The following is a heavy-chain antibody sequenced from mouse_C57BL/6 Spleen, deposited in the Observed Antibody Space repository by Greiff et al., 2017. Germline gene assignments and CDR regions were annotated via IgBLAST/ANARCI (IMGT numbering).Heavy chain of an antibody. D-gene: IGHD1-1*01. CDR2: IDPANGNT. J-gene: IGHJ1*03. Sequence: EVKLVESVAELVRPGASVKLSCTASGFNIKNTYMHWVQQRPEQGLEWIGRIDPANGNTKYAPQFQGKATITADTASNTAFLQLSSLTSEDTAIYYCARYFYGSSLWYFEVWGTGPTVTVSS. V-gene: IGHV14-3*01. CDR1: GFNIKNTY. CDR3: ARYFYGSSLWYFEV.